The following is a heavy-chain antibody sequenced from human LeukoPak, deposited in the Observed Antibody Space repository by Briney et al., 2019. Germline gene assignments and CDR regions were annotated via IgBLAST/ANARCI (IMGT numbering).Heavy chain of an antibody. CDR3: ARLVRGVIFSY. V-gene: IGHV4-39*01. J-gene: IGHJ4*02. CDR1: GGSISSSSYY. D-gene: IGHD3-10*01. CDR2: IYYSGST. Sequence: PSETLSLTCTVSGGSISSSSYYWGWIRQPPGKGLEWIGSIYYSGSTYYNPSLKSRVTISVDTSKNQFSLKLSSVTAADTAVYYCARLVRGVIFSYWGQGTLVTVSS.